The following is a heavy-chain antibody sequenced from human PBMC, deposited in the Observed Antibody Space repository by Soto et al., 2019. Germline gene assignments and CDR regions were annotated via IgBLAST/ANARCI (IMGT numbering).Heavy chain of an antibody. CDR2: INPNSGDT. CDR1: GYTFTDDI. CDR3: ARAGPGPPDY. Sequence: ASVKVSCKASGYTFTDDIIHWVRQAPGQGLEWMGWINPNSGDTNSAQKFQGRVTMTRDTSITTAYMVLSSLRSDDTAVYFCARAGPGPPDYWGQGTLVTVSS. J-gene: IGHJ4*02. V-gene: IGHV1-2*02.